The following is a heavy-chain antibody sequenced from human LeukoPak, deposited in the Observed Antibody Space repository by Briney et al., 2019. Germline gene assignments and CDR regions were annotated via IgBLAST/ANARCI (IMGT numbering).Heavy chain of an antibody. Sequence: ASVKVSCKASGYTFTGYYMHWVRQAPGQGLEWMGWINPNSGGTNYAQKFQGRVTMTRDTSISTAYMELSRLRSDDTAVYYCARDSYPGWLQFDYWAQGTLVTVSS. J-gene: IGHJ4*02. CDR1: GYTFTGYY. V-gene: IGHV1-2*02. CDR3: ARDSYPGWLQFDY. CDR2: INPNSGGT. D-gene: IGHD5-24*01.